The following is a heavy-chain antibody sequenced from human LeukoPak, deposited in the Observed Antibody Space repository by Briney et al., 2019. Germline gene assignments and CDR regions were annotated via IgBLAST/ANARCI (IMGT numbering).Heavy chain of an antibody. Sequence: ASVKVSCKASGYTFTSYGISWVRQAPGQGLEWMGWISAYNGNTNYAQKLQGRVTMTTDTSTSTAYMELRSLRSDDTAVYYCARVSGYDSGLRSPPPTYWGQGTLVTVSS. CDR2: ISAYNGNT. D-gene: IGHD5-12*01. J-gene: IGHJ4*02. V-gene: IGHV1-18*01. CDR3: ARVSGYDSGLRSPPPTY. CDR1: GYTFTSYG.